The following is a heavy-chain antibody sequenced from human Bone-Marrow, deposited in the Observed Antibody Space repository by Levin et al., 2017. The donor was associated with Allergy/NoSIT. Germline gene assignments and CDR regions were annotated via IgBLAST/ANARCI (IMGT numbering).Heavy chain of an antibody. CDR1: GFTFSDAW. J-gene: IGHJ4*02. CDR2: IKSMTDGETT. V-gene: IGHV3-15*01. CDR3: STTQRDYGELYFDY. Sequence: PGGSLRLSCAASGFTFSDAWMSWVRQAPGKGLEWVGRIKSMTDGETTDYAAPVKGRFTISREDSKSTLFLQMNSLKTEDTAVYYCSTTQRDYGELYFDYWGQGTLVTVSS. D-gene: IGHD3-16*01.